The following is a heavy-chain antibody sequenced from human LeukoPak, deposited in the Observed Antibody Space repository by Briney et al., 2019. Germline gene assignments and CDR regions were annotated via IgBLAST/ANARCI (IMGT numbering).Heavy chain of an antibody. CDR1: GGSISSYY. CDR3: ARLPVTNYYYYMDV. J-gene: IGHJ6*03. CDR2: IYYSGST. Sequence: SETLSLTCTVSGGSISSYYWSWIRQPPGKGLEWIGYIYYSGSTNYNPSPKSRVTISVDTSKNQFSLKLSSVTAADTAVYYCARLPVTNYYYYMDVWGKGTTVTVSS. V-gene: IGHV4-59*01. D-gene: IGHD4-17*01.